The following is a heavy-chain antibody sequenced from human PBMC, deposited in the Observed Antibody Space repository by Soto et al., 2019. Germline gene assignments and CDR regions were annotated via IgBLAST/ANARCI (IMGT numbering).Heavy chain of an antibody. J-gene: IGHJ3*02. Sequence: SVKVSCKASGGTFSSYAISWVRQAPRQGLEWMGGIIPIFGTANYAQKFQGRVTITADESTSTAYMELSSLRSEDTAVYYCARDRGRAARPRTDAFDIWGQGTMVTVSS. CDR1: GGTFSSYA. D-gene: IGHD6-6*01. CDR2: IIPIFGTA. V-gene: IGHV1-69*13. CDR3: ARDRGRAARPRTDAFDI.